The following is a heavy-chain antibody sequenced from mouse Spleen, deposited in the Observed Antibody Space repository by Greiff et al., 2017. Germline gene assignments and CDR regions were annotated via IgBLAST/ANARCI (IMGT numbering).Heavy chain of an antibody. Sequence: LQQSGGGLVQPGGSMKLSCGASGFSFSNYWMNWVRQSPEKGLEWVAQIRLKSDNYATHYAESVKGRFTISRDDSKSSVYLQMNNLRAEDTGIYYCTGGPGRFAYWGQGTLVTVSA. D-gene: IGHD1-1*01. CDR3: TGGPGRFAY. V-gene: IGHV6-3*01. J-gene: IGHJ3*01. CDR1: GFSFSNYW. CDR2: IRLKSDNYAT.